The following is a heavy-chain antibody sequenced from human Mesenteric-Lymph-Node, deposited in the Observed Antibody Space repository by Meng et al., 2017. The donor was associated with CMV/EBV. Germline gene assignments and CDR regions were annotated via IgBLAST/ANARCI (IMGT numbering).Heavy chain of an antibody. CDR3: ARPTSRYCSSTSCYLYGMDV. Sequence: GESLKFSCAASGFTFSSYSMNWVRQAPGKGLEWVSSISSSSSYIYYADSVKGRFTISRDNAKNSLYLQMNSLRAEDTAVYYCARPTSRYCSSTSCYLYGMDVWGQGTTVTVSS. CDR1: GFTFSSYS. V-gene: IGHV3-21*01. J-gene: IGHJ6*02. CDR2: ISSSSSYI. D-gene: IGHD2-2*01.